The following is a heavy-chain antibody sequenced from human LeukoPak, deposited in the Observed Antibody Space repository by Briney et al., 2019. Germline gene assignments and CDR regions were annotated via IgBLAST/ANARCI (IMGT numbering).Heavy chain of an antibody. CDR3: ARDEGYSYGTYWYFDL. D-gene: IGHD5-18*01. V-gene: IGHV3-30*03. J-gene: IGHJ2*01. CDR2: ISYDGSNK. Sequence: PGRSLRLSCAASGFTFSSYGMHWVRQAPGKGLEWVAVISYDGSNKYYADSVKGRFTISRDNSKNTLYLQMNSLRAEDTAVYYCARDEGYSYGTYWYFDLWGRGTLVTVSS. CDR1: GFTFSSYG.